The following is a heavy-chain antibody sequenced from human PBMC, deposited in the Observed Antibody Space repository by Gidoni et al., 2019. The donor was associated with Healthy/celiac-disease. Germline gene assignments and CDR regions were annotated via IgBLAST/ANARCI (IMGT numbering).Heavy chain of an antibody. V-gene: IGHV3-21*01. J-gene: IGHJ3*02. CDR2: ISSSSSYI. Sequence: EVQLVESGGGLVKPGGSLRLSCAASGFTFSSYSMNWVRQAPGKGLEWVSSISSSSSYIYYADSVKGRFTISRDNAKNSLYLQMNSLRAEDTAVYYCARDRASSSWYPDAFDIWGQGTMVTVSS. CDR3: ARDRASSSWYPDAFDI. CDR1: GFTFSSYS. D-gene: IGHD6-13*01.